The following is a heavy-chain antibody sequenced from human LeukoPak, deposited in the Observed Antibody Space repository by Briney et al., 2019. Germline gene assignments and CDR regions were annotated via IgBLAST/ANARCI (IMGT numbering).Heavy chain of an antibody. CDR2: ISSSSNYI. J-gene: IGHJ4*02. D-gene: IGHD4-11*01. V-gene: IGHV3-21*01. CDR1: GLTFSSYN. Sequence: GGPLTLSCAASGLTFSSYNMNWVRQAPGKGLEWVSFISSSSNYIYYTDSVKGRFTISRDNAKNSLFLQMNSLRAEDTAVYYCARGTPTTRDFDYWGQGTLVTVSS. CDR3: ARGTPTTRDFDY.